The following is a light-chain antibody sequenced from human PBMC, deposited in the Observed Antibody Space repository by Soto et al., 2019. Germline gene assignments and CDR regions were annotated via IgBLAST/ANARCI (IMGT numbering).Light chain of an antibody. Sequence: QSALTQPASVSGSPGQSITISCTGTTSDVGGYNFVSWYQLHPGKAPKLMIFEVSNRPSGVSNRFSGSKSGNTASLTISGLPAEDEADYYCSSYTSSGTRVFGTGTKLTVL. CDR3: SSYTSSGTRV. V-gene: IGLV2-14*01. CDR1: TSDVGGYNF. J-gene: IGLJ1*01. CDR2: EVS.